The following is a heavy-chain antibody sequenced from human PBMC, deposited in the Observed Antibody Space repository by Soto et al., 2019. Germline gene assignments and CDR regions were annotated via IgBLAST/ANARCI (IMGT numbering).Heavy chain of an antibody. J-gene: IGHJ4*02. CDR2: ISWNSGSI. CDR3: AKDTRYSSSSGWEYYFDY. V-gene: IGHV3-9*01. CDR1: GFTFDDYA. D-gene: IGHD6-6*01. Sequence: DVQLVESGGGLVQPGRSLRLSCAASGFTFDDYAMHWVRQAPGKGLEWVSGISWNSGSIGYADSVKGRFTISRDNAKNSLYLQMNSLRAEDTALYYCAKDTRYSSSSGWEYYFDYWGQGTLVTVSS.